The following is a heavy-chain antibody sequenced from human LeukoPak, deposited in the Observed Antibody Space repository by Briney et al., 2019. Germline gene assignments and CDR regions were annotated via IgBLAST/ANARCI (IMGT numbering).Heavy chain of an antibody. CDR3: ARHRSEGSYPLHS. CDR2: IYSTGST. CDR1: GGSISNYY. J-gene: IGHJ4*02. V-gene: IGHV4-59*08. Sequence: SETLSDTCTVSGGSISNYYWSWIRQPPGKGLEWIGHIYSTGSTTYSPSLKSRVIMSADTSKNQFSLKVTSVTAADTAVYYCARHRSEGSYPLHSLGQGALGTVSS.